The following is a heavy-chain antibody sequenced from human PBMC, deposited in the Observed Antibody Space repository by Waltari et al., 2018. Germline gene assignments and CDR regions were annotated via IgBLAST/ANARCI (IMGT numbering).Heavy chain of an antibody. D-gene: IGHD2-15*01. V-gene: IGHV1-3*01. CDR2: INAGNGNT. CDR1: GYTFTSYA. Sequence: QVQLVQSGAEVKKPGASVKVSCKASGYTFTSYAMHWVRQAPGQRLEWMGWINAGNGNTKYSQKFQGRVTITADESTSTAYMELSSLRSEDTAVYYCARTHCSGGSCYSTHFDYWGQGTLVTVSS. J-gene: IGHJ4*02. CDR3: ARTHCSGGSCYSTHFDY.